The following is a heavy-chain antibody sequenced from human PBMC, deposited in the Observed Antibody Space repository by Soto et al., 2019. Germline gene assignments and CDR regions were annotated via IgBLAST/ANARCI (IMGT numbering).Heavy chain of an antibody. J-gene: IGHJ6*03. CDR1: GFTFSNAW. CDR2: IKSKTDGGTT. D-gene: IGHD2-15*01. CDR3: TTEDLVVVAAGYYYMDV. Sequence: EVQLVESGGGLVKPGGSLRLSCAASGFTFSNAWMSWVRQAPGKGLEWVGRIKSKTDGGTTDYDAPVKGRFTISRDDSKNTLYLQMNSLKTEDTAVYYCTTEDLVVVAAGYYYMDVWGKGTTVTVSS. V-gene: IGHV3-15*01.